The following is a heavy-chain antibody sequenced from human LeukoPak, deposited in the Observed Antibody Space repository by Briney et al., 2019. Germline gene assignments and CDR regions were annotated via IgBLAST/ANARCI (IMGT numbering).Heavy chain of an antibody. CDR3: ARAYCGGDCFPFYFDN. CDR1: GFTLSDYN. V-gene: IGHV3-21*01. J-gene: IGHJ4*02. CDR2: ISVDNSNI. Sequence: GGSLRLSCAASGFTLSDYNMNWVRQSPGKGLEWVSSISVDNSNIYYAGSVKGRFTISRDNAKNSLSLQMNSLSAEDTAVYFCARAYCGGDCFPFYFDNWGQGTLVTVSS. D-gene: IGHD2-21*02.